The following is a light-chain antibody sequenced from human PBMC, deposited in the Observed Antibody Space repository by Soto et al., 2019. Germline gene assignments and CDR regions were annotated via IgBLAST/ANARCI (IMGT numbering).Light chain of an antibody. CDR1: TSDVGGYNL. J-gene: IGLJ1*01. Sequence: QSVLTQPASVSGSPGQSITISCTGSTSDVGGYNLVSWYQQYPGKAPKFLIYQDTKRPSGVSNRFSGSKSGNTASLTISGLQAEDEAAYYCGSFAHNSPYVFGTGTKLTVL. CDR2: QDT. CDR3: GSFAHNSPYV. V-gene: IGLV2-23*01.